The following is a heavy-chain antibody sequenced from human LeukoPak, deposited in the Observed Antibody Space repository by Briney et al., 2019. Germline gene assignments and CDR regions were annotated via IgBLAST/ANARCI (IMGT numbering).Heavy chain of an antibody. CDR2: ISRSGSTI. J-gene: IGHJ6*02. CDR3: VAAAAGYYYGMDV. D-gene: IGHD6-13*01. CDR1: GFTFSSYS. V-gene: IGHV3-48*01. Sequence: PGGSLRLSCAASGFTFSSYSMNWVRQAPGKGLEWISYISRSGSTIYYADSVKGRFAISRDNSKNTLYLQMNSLRAEDTAVYYCVAAAAGYYYGMDVWGQGTTVTVSS.